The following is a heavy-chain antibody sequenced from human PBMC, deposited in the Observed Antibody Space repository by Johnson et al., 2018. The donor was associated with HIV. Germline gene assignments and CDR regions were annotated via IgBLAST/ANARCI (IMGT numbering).Heavy chain of an antibody. Sequence: QVQLVESGGGLVQPGRSLRLSCAASGFNFSNYSMHWVRQAPGKGLEWVAVISYDGSNKYYADSVRGRFTISRDNSKNTLYLEMNSLRAEDTAVYYCARDEPIVVVVAAIGDAFDIWGQGTMVTVSS. CDR1: GFNFSNYS. V-gene: IGHV3-30*03. J-gene: IGHJ3*02. D-gene: IGHD2-15*01. CDR2: ISYDGSNK. CDR3: ARDEPIVVVVAAIGDAFDI.